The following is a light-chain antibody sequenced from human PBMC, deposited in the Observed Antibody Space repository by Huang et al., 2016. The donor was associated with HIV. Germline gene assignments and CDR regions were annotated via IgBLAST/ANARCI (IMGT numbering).Light chain of an antibody. CDR3: MQALQTPYT. V-gene: IGKV2-28*01. CDR1: QSLLHRNGNNH. CDR2: LGS. J-gene: IGKJ2*01. Sequence: DIVMTQSPLSLPVTPGEPASISCRSSQSLLHRNGNNHLDWYLQRPGQSPQLLIYLGSNRASGVPDGFSGSGSGTYFTLKISRVAAEDVGVYYCMQALQTPYTFGQGTKLEIK.